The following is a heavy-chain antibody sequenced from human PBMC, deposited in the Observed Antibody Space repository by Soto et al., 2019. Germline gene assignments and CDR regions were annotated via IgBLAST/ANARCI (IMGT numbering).Heavy chain of an antibody. D-gene: IGHD1-1*01. CDR1: GDSVSRNSAA. J-gene: IGHJ6*02. Sequence: PSQTLSLTCAISGDSVSRNSAAWNWIRQSPSRGLEWLGRTFYKSKWYNEYAVSVKSRITINPDSSKNQFSLQLSSVTPEDTAVYYCARGQLTYYAMDVWGQGTTVTVSS. V-gene: IGHV6-1*01. CDR3: ARGQLTYYAMDV. CDR2: TFYKSKWYN.